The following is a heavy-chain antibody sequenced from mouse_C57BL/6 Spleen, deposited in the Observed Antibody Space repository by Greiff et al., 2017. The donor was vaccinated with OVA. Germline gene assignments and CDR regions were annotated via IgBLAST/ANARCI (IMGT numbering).Heavy chain of an antibody. Sequence: QVQLQQPGAELVMPGASVKLSCKASGYTFTSYWMHWVKQRPGQGLEWIGEIDPSDSYTNYNQKLKGKSTLTVDKSSSTAYMQLSSLTSDDSAVYYCARSYGNYEGYFDVWGTGTTVTVSS. V-gene: IGHV1-69*01. D-gene: IGHD2-1*01. CDR1: GYTFTSYW. CDR3: ARSYGNYEGYFDV. J-gene: IGHJ1*03. CDR2: IDPSDSYT.